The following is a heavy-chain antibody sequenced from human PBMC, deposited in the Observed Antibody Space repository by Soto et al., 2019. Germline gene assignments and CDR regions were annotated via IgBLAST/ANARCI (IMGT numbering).Heavy chain of an antibody. V-gene: IGHV4-30-2*01. J-gene: IGHJ4*02. D-gene: IGHD1-26*01. Sequence: KTSDTLSLTCAVSGGSISSGGYSWSWIRQPPGKGLEWIGYMYHSGSTYYNPSLKSRVTISIDRSKNQFSLKLSSVTAADTAVYYCARVLDYWGQGILVTVSS. CDR2: MYHSGST. CDR1: GGSISSGGYS. CDR3: ARVLDY.